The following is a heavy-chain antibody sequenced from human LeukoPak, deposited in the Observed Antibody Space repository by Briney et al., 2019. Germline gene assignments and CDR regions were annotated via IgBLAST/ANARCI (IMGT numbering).Heavy chain of an antibody. CDR2: IHSGGST. D-gene: IGHD6-13*01. CDR3: ASSSWSRSNWFDP. V-gene: IGHV3-66*02. CDR1: GFTVNSNY. Sequence: PGGSLRLSCAASGFTVNSNYMTWVRQAPGKGLEWVSVIHSGGSTFYADFVKGRFTIPRDNSKNTLYLQMNSLRTDDTAVYYCASSSWSRSNWFDPWGQGTLVTVSS. J-gene: IGHJ5*02.